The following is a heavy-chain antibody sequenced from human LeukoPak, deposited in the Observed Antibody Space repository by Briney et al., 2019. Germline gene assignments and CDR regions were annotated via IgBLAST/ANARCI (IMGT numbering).Heavy chain of an antibody. V-gene: IGHV1-2*02. CDR1: GYTFTGYY. D-gene: IGHD3-10*01. Sequence: ASVKVSCKASGYTFTGYYMHWVRQAPGQGLEWMGWINPNSGGTNYAQKFQGRVTMTRDTSISTAYMELSRLRSDDTAVYYCARDHGLWFGEFTFGYWGQGTLVTVSS. CDR2: INPNSGGT. CDR3: ARDHGLWFGEFTFGY. J-gene: IGHJ4*02.